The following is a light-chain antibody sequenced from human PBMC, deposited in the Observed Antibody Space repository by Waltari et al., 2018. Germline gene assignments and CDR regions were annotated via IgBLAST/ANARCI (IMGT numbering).Light chain of an antibody. CDR3: CSYAGSSTYVV. CDR2: EVS. CDR1: SSDVGSYKL. Sequence: QSALTQPASVSGSPGQSITISCTGTSSDVGSYKLVSWYQQHPGKAPKLMIHEVSKRPSGVSNRFSGSKSGNTASLTISGLQAEDEAEYYCCSYAGSSTYVVFGGGTKLT. V-gene: IGLV2-23*02. J-gene: IGLJ2*01.